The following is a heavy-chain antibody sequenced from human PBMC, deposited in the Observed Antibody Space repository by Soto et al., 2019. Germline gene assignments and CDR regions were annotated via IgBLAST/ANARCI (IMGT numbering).Heavy chain of an antibody. J-gene: IGHJ6*02. V-gene: IGHV1-58*01. CDR2: INVGSANA. D-gene: IGHD6-19*01. Sequence: GASVKVSCKTSGFTFSSSAVHWVRQARGHRLQWIGWINVGSANANYAHMLQERVTISRDMSTSTAYMELSSLRSEDTAVYYCAADKNEYSSGWYDLYYYGMDVWG. CDR3: AADKNEYSSGWYDLYYYGMDV. CDR1: GFTFSSSA.